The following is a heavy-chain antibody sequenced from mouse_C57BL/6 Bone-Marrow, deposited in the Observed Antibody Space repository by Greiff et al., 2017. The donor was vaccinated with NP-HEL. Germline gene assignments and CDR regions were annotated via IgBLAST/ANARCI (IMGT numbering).Heavy chain of an antibody. V-gene: IGHV3-8*01. CDR3: ARSPVWLRRNYYAMDY. CDR1: GYSITSDY. Sequence: EVQLQQSGPGLAKPSQTLSLTCSVTGYSITSDYWNWIRKFPGNKLEYMGYISYSGSTYYNPSLKSRISITRDTSKNQYYLQLNSVTTEDTATYYCARSPVWLRRNYYAMDYGGQGTSVTVSS. D-gene: IGHD2-2*01. CDR2: ISYSGST. J-gene: IGHJ4*01.